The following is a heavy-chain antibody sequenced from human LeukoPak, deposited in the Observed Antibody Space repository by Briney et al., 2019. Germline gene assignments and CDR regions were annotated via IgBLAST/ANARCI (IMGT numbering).Heavy chain of an antibody. D-gene: IGHD1/OR15-1a*01. CDR2: IRSSGDST. V-gene: IGHV3-23*01. Sequence: GGSPRLSCAASGFIFSNYAMSWVRRAPGKGLEWVSGIRSSGDSTYYADSVKGRFTISRDNSKNTLYLQMNSLRAEDTALYYCAKGNWNKLEVFDYWGQGTLVTVSS. CDR3: AKGNWNKLEVFDY. J-gene: IGHJ4*02. CDR1: GFIFSNYA.